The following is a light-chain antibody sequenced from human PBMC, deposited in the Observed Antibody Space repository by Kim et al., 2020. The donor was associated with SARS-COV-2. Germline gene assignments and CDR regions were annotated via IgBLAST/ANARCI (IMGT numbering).Light chain of an antibody. Sequence: SPGQTGSMTCAGVNLEDTYAFWYQQRRGQSPVLVIYHDNKRPSGSPERCADSNSGNAASLTISGTQAMDEADYYCQAWDSSTEVFGGGTQLTVL. CDR1: NLEDTY. J-gene: IGLJ7*01. V-gene: IGLV3-1*01. CDR3: QAWDSSTEV. CDR2: HDN.